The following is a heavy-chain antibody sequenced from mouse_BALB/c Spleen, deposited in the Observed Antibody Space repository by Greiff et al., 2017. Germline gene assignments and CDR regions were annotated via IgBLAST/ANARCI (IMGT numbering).Heavy chain of an antibody. D-gene: IGHD2-4*01. Sequence: EVMLVESGGGLVQPKGSLKLSCAASGFTFNTYAMNWVRQAPGKGLEWVARIRSKSNNYATYYADSVKDRFTISRDDSQSMLYLQMNNLKTEDTAMYYCVRHTYYDYDAYFDYWGQGTTLTVSS. J-gene: IGHJ2*01. V-gene: IGHV10-1*02. CDR2: IRSKSNNYAT. CDR1: GFTFNTYA. CDR3: VRHTYYDYDAYFDY.